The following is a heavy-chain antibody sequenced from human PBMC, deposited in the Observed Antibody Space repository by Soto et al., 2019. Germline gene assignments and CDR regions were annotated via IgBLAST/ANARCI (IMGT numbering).Heavy chain of an antibody. CDR1: GGSVSSGSYY. D-gene: IGHD3-10*01. J-gene: IGHJ4*02. Sequence: NPSETLSLTCTVSGGSVSSGSYYWSWIRQPPGKGLEWIGYIYYSGSTNYNPSLKSRVTISVDTSKNQFSLKLSSVTAADTAVYYCAREGPGGSGSYYRIFDYWGQGTLVTVSS. CDR3: AREGPGGSGSYYRIFDY. CDR2: IYYSGST. V-gene: IGHV4-61*01.